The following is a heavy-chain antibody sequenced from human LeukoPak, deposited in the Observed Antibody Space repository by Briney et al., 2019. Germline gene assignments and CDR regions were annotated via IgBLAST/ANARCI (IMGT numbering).Heavy chain of an antibody. Sequence: GSLRLSCAASGFTFSSYAMSWVRQAPGKGLEWVSAISGSGGSTYYADSVKGRFTISRDNSKNTLYLQMNSLRAEDTAVYYCARDGSSTSWGYYFDYWGQGTLVTVSS. D-gene: IGHD2-2*01. CDR2: ISGSGGST. J-gene: IGHJ4*02. V-gene: IGHV3-23*01. CDR1: GFTFSSYA. CDR3: ARDGSSTSWGYYFDY.